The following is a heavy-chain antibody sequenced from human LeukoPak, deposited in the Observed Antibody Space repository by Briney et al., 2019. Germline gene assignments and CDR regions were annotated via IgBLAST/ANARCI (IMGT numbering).Heavy chain of an antibody. CDR3: ARDQQLVYYYYYGMDV. Sequence: PGGSLRLSCAASGFTFSSYGMHWVRQAPGKGLEWVAVIWYDGSNKYYADSVKGRFTISRDNSKNTLYLQMNSLRAEDTAVYYCARDQQLVYYYYYGMDVWGQGTTVTVSS. V-gene: IGHV3-30*19. D-gene: IGHD6-13*01. J-gene: IGHJ6*02. CDR1: GFTFSSYG. CDR2: IWYDGSNK.